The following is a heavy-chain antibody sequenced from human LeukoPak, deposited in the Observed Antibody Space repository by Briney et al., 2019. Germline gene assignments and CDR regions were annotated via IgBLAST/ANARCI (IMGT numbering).Heavy chain of an antibody. Sequence: GGSLRLSCAASGFTFSSYEMNCVRQAPGKGLEWVSYISSSGSTIYYADSVKGRFTISRDNAKNSLYLQMNSPRAEDTAVYYCARESPGATRDYWGQGTLVTVSS. D-gene: IGHD1-26*01. V-gene: IGHV3-48*03. CDR2: ISSSGSTI. CDR3: ARESPGATRDY. CDR1: GFTFSSYE. J-gene: IGHJ4*02.